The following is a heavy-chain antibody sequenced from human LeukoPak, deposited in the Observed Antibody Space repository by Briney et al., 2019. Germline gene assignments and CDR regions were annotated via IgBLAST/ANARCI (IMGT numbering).Heavy chain of an antibody. J-gene: IGHJ4*02. CDR2: INPAGGST. CDR3: ARDRNEQQLDFDH. V-gene: IGHV1-46*01. D-gene: IGHD6-13*01. CDR1: GYIFTRYY. Sequence: ASVKVSCKASGYIFTRYYMHWVRQAPGQGLEWMGMINPAGGSTSYAQKFQGRVTMTRDMSRSTVYMELSSLRSEDTAMYYCARDRNEQQLDFDHWGQGTLVTVSS.